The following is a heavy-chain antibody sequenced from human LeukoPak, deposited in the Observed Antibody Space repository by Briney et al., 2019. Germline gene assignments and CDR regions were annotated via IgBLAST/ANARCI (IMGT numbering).Heavy chain of an antibody. V-gene: IGHV3-73*01. CDR1: GFTFSGSA. J-gene: IGHJ6*03. Sequence: GGSLTLSCAASGFTFSGSAMHWVRQASGKGLEWVGRIRSKANSYATASAASVKGRFTISRDDSKNTAYLQMNSLKTEDTAVYYCTRHVPDYDSSGYYYYYLDVWGKGTTVTVSS. CDR2: IRSKANSYAT. D-gene: IGHD3-22*01. CDR3: TRHVPDYDSSGYYYYYLDV.